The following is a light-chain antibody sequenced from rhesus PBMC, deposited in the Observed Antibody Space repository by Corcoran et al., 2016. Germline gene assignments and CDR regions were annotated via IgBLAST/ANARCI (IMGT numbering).Light chain of an antibody. Sequence: DIQMTQSPSSLSASVGDTVTITCRASQGISSWLAWYHQKPGKAPKLLIYKASSLQSGVPSRFSGSGSGTDFTLTISSLQSEDVATYYCQQDSSIPPTFGPGTKLDIK. V-gene: IGKV1-22*01. CDR2: KAS. J-gene: IGKJ3*01. CDR1: QGISSW. CDR3: QQDSSIPPT.